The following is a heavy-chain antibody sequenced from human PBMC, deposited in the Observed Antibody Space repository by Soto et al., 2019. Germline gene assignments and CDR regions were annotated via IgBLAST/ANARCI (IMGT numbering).Heavy chain of an antibody. CDR1: GGSVSTGTKY. J-gene: IGHJ6*02. CDR3: LKAHESGDFLGMSV. Sequence: PSETLSLTCTVSGGSVSTGTKYWGWVRQPPGKALEFIGYMYKTGETLLNSSLKSRVTLSMETSKNQFSLTLSSVTAADTAVYFCLKAHESGDFLGMSVWGPGTTVTVSS. D-gene: IGHD3-10*01. CDR2: MYKTGET. V-gene: IGHV4-61*01.